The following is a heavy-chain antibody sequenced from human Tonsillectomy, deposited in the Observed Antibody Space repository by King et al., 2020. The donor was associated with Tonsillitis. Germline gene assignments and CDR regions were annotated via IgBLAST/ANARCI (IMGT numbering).Heavy chain of an antibody. CDR1: GGSFSGYY. CDR3: ARAGVGVGDY. J-gene: IGHJ4*02. Sequence: VQLQQWGAGLLKPSETLSLTCAVYGGSFSGYYWSWIRQPPGKGLEWIGEINHSGSTNYNPSLKSRVTISVDTSKNQFSLKLSSVTAADTAVYYCARAGVGVGDYWGQGTLVAVSS. D-gene: IGHD2-15*01. V-gene: IGHV4-34*01. CDR2: INHSGST.